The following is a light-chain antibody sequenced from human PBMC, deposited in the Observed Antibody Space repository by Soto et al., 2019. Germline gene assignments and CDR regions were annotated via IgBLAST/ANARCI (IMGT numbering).Light chain of an antibody. CDR2: SAS. Sequence: DILMTPSPATVSVSLGDSVSLSCRANESISNNLAWYQQKPGQPPRLLIYSASTRAPGIPARVSGGGSGTQFSLTISSLQSEDFALYYCHQYNEWPRGTFGPGTKVDI. CDR1: ESISNN. CDR3: HQYNEWPRGT. V-gene: IGKV3D-15*01. J-gene: IGKJ1*01.